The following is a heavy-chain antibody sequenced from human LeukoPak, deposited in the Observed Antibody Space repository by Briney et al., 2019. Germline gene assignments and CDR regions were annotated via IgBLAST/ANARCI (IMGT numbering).Heavy chain of an antibody. Sequence: GGSLRLSCAASGFTFSSYAMSWVRQAPGKGLEWVSAISGSGGSTYYADSVKGRFTISRDNSKNTLYLQMNSLRAEDTAVYYCAKDRGSSWRTLYNWFDPWGQGTLVTVSS. J-gene: IGHJ5*02. D-gene: IGHD6-13*01. CDR2: ISGSGGST. CDR3: AKDRGSSWRTLYNWFDP. CDR1: GFTFSSYA. V-gene: IGHV3-23*01.